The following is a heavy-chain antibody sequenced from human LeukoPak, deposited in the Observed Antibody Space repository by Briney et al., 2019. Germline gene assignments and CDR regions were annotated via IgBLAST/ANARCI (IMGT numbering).Heavy chain of an antibody. V-gene: IGHV4-34*01. J-gene: IGHJ4*02. Sequence: PSETLSLTCAVYGGSFSGYYWSWIRQSPGKGLEWIGEINHSGSTNYNPSLKSRVTISVDTSKNQFSLKLSSVTAADTAVYYCARRGRGRRYYFDYWGQGTPVTVSS. CDR1: GGSFSGYY. D-gene: IGHD3-10*01. CDR3: ARRGRGRRYYFDY. CDR2: INHSGST.